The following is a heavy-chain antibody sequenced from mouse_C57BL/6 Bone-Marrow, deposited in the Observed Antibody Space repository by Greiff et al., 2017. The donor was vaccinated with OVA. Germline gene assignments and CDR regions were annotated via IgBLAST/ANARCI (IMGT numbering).Heavy chain of an antibody. Sequence: EVHLVESGDGLVKPGGSLKLSCAASGFTFSSYAMSWVSQTPEKRLEWVAYISSGGDYTYYADTVKGRLTISRDNARNSLYLQMSSLKSEDTAMYSCTTRDNSGYLDYWGKGTTLTVSS. CDR3: TTRDNSGYLDY. D-gene: IGHD3-2*02. V-gene: IGHV5S21*01. CDR2: ISSGGDYT. J-gene: IGHJ2*01. CDR1: GFTFSSYA.